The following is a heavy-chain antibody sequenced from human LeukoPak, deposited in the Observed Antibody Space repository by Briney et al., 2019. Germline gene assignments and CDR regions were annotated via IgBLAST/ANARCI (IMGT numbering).Heavy chain of an antibody. CDR1: GFTFSNYW. D-gene: IGHD5-24*01. J-gene: IGHJ4*02. Sequence: GGSLRLSCAASGFTFSNYWMHWVRQAPGKGLGWGSRVKGDGTFTNYADSVKGRFTISRDNAKYTLYLQMHSLRAEDTAIYYCVRDGDDYNFDYWGQGSLVTVSS. V-gene: IGHV3-74*01. CDR3: VRDGDDYNFDY. CDR2: VKGDGTFT.